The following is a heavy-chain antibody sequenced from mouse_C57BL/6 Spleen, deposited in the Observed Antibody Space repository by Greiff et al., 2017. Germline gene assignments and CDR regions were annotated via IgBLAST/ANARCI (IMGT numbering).Heavy chain of an antibody. CDR2: ISYDGSN. CDR3: ARDYYDYPNYYAMDY. CDR1: GYSITSGYY. V-gene: IGHV3-6*01. J-gene: IGHJ4*01. D-gene: IGHD2-4*01. Sequence: DVHLVESGPGLVKPSQSLSLTCSVTGYSITSGYYWNWIRQFPGNKLEWMGYISYDGSNNYNPSLKNRISITRDTSKNQFFLKLNSVTTEDTATYYCARDYYDYPNYYAMDYWGQGTSVTVSS.